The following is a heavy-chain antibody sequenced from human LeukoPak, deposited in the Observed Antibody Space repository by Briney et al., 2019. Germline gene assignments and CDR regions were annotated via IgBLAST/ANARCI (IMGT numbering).Heavy chain of an antibody. V-gene: IGHV3-30*04. Sequence: GGSLRLSCAASGFTFSTYEMHWVRQAPGKGLEWVAVISHDGNDQYYADSVKGRFTISRDNSKDALYLQMNSLRLEDTAVYYCARDRDCSRTSCFNAFDVWGQGTMAIVSS. D-gene: IGHD2-2*01. J-gene: IGHJ3*01. CDR2: ISHDGNDQ. CDR3: ARDRDCSRTSCFNAFDV. CDR1: GFTFSTYE.